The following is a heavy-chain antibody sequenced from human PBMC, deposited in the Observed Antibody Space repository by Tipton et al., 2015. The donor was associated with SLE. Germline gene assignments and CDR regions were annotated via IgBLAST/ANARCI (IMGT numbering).Heavy chain of an antibody. CDR2: LYYAGST. Sequence: TLSLTCNVVSGSFSINIYSWDWIRQPPGKGLEWIGRLYYAGSTYYNPSVKRRVTISVDTSKTHFSLNLSSVTAADTAFSYCARTLLPAARGAFDLWGPGTMVTVSS. V-gene: IGHV4-39*07. D-gene: IGHD2-2*01. CDR1: SGSFSINIYS. J-gene: IGHJ3*01. CDR3: ARTLLPAARGAFDL.